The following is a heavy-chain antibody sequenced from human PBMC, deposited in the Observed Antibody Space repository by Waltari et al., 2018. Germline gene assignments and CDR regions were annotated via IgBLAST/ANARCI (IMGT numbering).Heavy chain of an antibody. CDR3: VGDKITTEAFDS. J-gene: IGHJ3*01. D-gene: IGHD4-17*01. CDR1: GGHISGYY. V-gene: IGHV4-59*01. CDR2: IYYIGSN. Sequence: QVQLQGSGPGLVKPSETLSLTCTVSGGHISGYYWSWLRQPPGQGLEWIGYIYYIGSNDDDPARKSRVTIAVDTSRNQFSLRLTSVTAADTAVYYCVGDKITTEAFDSWGQGTMVTVSS.